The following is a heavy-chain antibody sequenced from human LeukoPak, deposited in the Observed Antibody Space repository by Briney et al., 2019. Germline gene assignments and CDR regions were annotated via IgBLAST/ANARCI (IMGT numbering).Heavy chain of an antibody. Sequence: ASVKVSCKASGGTFSKYSINWVLQAPGQGLEWMGGIIPIFGTANYVQKFQGRVTITADESTRTAYMELSRLRSEDTAVYYCARASSDDTAMATPFAYWGQGTLVTVSS. V-gene: IGHV1-69*13. CDR3: ARASSDDTAMATPFAY. J-gene: IGHJ4*02. CDR1: GGTFSKYS. CDR2: IIPIFGTA. D-gene: IGHD5-18*01.